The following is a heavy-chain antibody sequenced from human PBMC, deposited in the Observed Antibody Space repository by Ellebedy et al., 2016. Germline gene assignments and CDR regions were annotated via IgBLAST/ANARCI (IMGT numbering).Heavy chain of an antibody. CDR1: GGSISRSSYY. Sequence: SETLSLTCTVPGGSISRSSYYWGWIRQPPGKGLEWIGSIYYSGSTYYNPSLKSRVTISVDTSKNQFSLKLSSVTAADTAVYYCARGLGGVAFDIWGQGTMVTVSS. J-gene: IGHJ3*02. CDR2: IYYSGST. CDR3: ARGLGGVAFDI. D-gene: IGHD2-8*02. V-gene: IGHV4-39*07.